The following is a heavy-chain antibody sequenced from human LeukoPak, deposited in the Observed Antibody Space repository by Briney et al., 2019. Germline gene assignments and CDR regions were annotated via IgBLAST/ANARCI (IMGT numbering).Heavy chain of an antibody. D-gene: IGHD3-22*01. Sequence: SETLSLTCTVSGYSISSGYYWGWIRQPPGKGLEWIGRIYTSGSTNYDPSLKSRVTISVDTSKNQFSLKLSSVTAADTAVYYCARSSQWLLPGYWGQGTLVTVSS. CDR1: GYSISSGYY. CDR2: IYTSGST. V-gene: IGHV4-38-2*02. J-gene: IGHJ4*02. CDR3: ARSSQWLLPGY.